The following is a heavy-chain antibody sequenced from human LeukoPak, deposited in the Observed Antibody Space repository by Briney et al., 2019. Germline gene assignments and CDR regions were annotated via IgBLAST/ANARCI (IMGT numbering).Heavy chain of an antibody. J-gene: IGHJ5*02. CDR1: GGSISSYY. Sequence: PSETLSLTCTVSGGSISSYYWSWIRQPPGKGLEWIGYIYYSGSTNYNPSLKSRVTISVDTSKNQFSLKLSSVTAADTAVYYCARIAQGYSYGENWFDPWGQGTLVTVSS. CDR2: IYYSGST. D-gene: IGHD5-18*01. V-gene: IGHV4-59*01. CDR3: ARIAQGYSYGENWFDP.